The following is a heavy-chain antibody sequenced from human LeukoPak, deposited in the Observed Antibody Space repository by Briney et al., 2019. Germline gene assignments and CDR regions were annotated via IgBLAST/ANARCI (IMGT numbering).Heavy chain of an antibody. Sequence: KPSETLSLTCSVSGGSISSTGHYWGWIRQPPGKGLEWIGNIYYSGSTFYNPSLKSRVTISVDTSMSQFSLKLNSVTAADTAVYYCASHCSGGTCYRYYFDNWGQGTLVTVSS. CDR1: GGSISSTGHY. CDR3: ASHCSGGTCYRYYFDN. V-gene: IGHV4-39*07. CDR2: IYYSGST. J-gene: IGHJ4*02. D-gene: IGHD2-15*01.